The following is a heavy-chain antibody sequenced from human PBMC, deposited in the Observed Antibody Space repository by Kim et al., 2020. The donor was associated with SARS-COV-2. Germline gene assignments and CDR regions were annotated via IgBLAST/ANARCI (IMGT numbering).Heavy chain of an antibody. V-gene: IGHV3-33*01. J-gene: IGHJ6*01. D-gene: IGHD2-21*02. CDR3: ARDGGNFAKYFYYVMDV. CDR2: MWFDGSTE. Sequence: GGSLRLSCTVSGFTLSNYGIHWVRQSPGKGLQWVAVMWFDGSTEYSADSVQGRFTISRDNSKNTVFLQMNSLRAEDTALYYCARDGGNFAKYFYYVMDV. CDR1: GFTLSNYG.